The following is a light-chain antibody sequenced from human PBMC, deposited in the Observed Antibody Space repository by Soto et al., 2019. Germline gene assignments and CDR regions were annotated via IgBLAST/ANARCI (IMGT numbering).Light chain of an antibody. J-gene: IGKJ1*01. Sequence: IVMTQSPATLSVSPGERATLSCRASQTVSSNLAWYQQKPGQAPRLLIYGASTRATGIPVRFSGSGSGTDFTLIISSLQSEDFALYYCQQYNDSPTFGQGTNVEIK. CDR3: QQYNDSPT. V-gene: IGKV3D-15*02. CDR2: GAS. CDR1: QTVSSN.